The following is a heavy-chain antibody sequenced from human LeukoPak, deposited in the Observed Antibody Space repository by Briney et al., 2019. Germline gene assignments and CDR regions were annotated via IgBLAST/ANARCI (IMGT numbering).Heavy chain of an antibody. CDR2: IYTSGST. CDR3: ARDSYYCDSSGYSSITPDS. CDR1: GGSISSYY. Sequence: PSETLSLTCTVSGGSISSYYWSWIRQPAGKGLEWIGRIYTSGSTNYNPSLKSRVTMSVDTSKNQFSLKLNSVTAADTAVYYCARDSYYCDSSGYSSITPDSWGQGTLVTVSS. V-gene: IGHV4-4*07. J-gene: IGHJ5*01. D-gene: IGHD3-22*01.